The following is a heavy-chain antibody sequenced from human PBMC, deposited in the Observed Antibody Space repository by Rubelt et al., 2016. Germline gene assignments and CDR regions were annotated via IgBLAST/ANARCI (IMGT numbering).Heavy chain of an antibody. J-gene: IGHJ4*02. CDR2: IYYSGST. Sequence: QLQLQESGPGLVKPSETLSLTCTVSGGSISSSSYYWGWIRQPPGKGLEWIGSIYYSGSTYYNPSLKSRVTISIDTSKNQFSLKWSSVAAADTAVYYCARTGPSTSSMYWGQGTLVTVSS. CDR3: ARTGPSTSSMY. D-gene: IGHD6-6*01. V-gene: IGHV4-39*07. CDR1: GGSISSSSYY.